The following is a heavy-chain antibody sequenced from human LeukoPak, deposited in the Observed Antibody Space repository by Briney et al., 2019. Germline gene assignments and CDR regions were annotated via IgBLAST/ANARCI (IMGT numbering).Heavy chain of an antibody. CDR3: ASDQVLRYFDWTQFYYYYGMDV. J-gene: IGHJ6*02. D-gene: IGHD3-9*01. V-gene: IGHV1-18*01. CDR1: GYTFTSYG. CDR2: ISAYNGNT. Sequence: ASVKVSCKASGYTFTSYGISWVRQAPGQGLEWMGWISAYNGNTNYAQKLQGRVTMTTDTSTSTAYMELRSLRSDDTAVYYCASDQVLRYFDWTQFYYYYGMDVWGQGTTVTVSS.